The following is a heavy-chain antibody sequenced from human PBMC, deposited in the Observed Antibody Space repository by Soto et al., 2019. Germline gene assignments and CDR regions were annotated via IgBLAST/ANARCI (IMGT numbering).Heavy chain of an antibody. J-gene: IGHJ5*02. Sequence: QVQLVQSGAEVKKPGASVKVSCKASGYTFSSYAVQWVRQAPGQSLEWIGWIHAGNGDTKYSQKFHGRVTLTRETSAKTAYMDLSSLRSEDTAVYYCARVPRYTSDIVEVPAVMFDDWFVPWGQGTLVTVSS. D-gene: IGHD2-2*01. V-gene: IGHV1-3*01. CDR1: GYTFSSYA. CDR3: ARVPRYTSDIVEVPAVMFDDWFVP. CDR2: IHAGNGDT.